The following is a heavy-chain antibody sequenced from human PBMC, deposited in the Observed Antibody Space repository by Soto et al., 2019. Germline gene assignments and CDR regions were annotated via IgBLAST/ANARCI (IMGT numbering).Heavy chain of an antibody. V-gene: IGHV4-30-2*01. J-gene: IGHJ5*02. CDR3: ASTQYCSGSTCYYEGWFDP. CDR1: GASISSGGYS. Sequence: QLQLQESGSGLVKPSQTLSLTCAVSGASISSGGYSWSWIRQPPGKGLEWIGYIYHSGRTYYNPSLKSRVTISVDGAKNQFSLKLSSVTAADTAVYYCASTQYCSGSTCYYEGWFDPWGQGTLVTVSS. CDR2: IYHSGRT. D-gene: IGHD2-15*01.